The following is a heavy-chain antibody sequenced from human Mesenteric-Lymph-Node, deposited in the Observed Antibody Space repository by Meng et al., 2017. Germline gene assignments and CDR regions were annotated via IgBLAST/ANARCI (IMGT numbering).Heavy chain of an antibody. D-gene: IGHD3-10*01. CDR2: IYYSGST. Sequence: QLPLEESGPGLVKPSEALSLTCTVSGGSINSSSYYWGWIRQPPGKGLEWIGSIYYSGSTYYNPSLKSRVTISADTSKNQFSLKLSSVTAADTAVYYCARASYGSGSPLGESWFDPWGQGTLVTVS. V-gene: IGHV4-39*07. CDR3: ARASYGSGSPLGESWFDP. J-gene: IGHJ5*02. CDR1: GGSINSSSYY.